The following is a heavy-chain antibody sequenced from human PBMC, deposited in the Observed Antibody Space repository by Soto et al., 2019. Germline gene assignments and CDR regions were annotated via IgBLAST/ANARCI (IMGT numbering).Heavy chain of an antibody. V-gene: IGHV3-30*18. Sequence: QVQLVESGGGVVQPGRSLRLSCAATGFTFSSYGMHWVRQAPGKGLEWVAVISYDGSNKYYADSVKGRFTISRDNSNNTLYLQMNSLRAEDTAVYYCSNGEDYFDYWGQGTLVTVSS. CDR2: ISYDGSNK. J-gene: IGHJ4*02. CDR3: SNGEDYFDY. CDR1: GFTFSSYG. D-gene: IGHD3-10*01.